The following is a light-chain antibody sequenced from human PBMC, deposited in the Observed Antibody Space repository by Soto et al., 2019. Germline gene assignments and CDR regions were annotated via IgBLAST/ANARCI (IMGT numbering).Light chain of an antibody. Sequence: QSVLTQPPSASGTPGQSVTISCSGSTANIGSNYVYWYQQFPGTAPKLLIYSDDQRPSGVPDRFSGSKSGTSASLAISGLRSEDEADYYCAAWDDSLNGWVFGGGTKVTVL. V-gene: IGLV1-47*02. CDR3: AAWDDSLNGWV. CDR1: TANIGSNY. J-gene: IGLJ3*02. CDR2: SDD.